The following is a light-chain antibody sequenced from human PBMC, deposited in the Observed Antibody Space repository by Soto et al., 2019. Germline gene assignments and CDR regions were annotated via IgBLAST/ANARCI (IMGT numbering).Light chain of an antibody. V-gene: IGKV4-1*01. J-gene: IGKJ1*01. CDR2: WAS. CDR3: KQYSSIPQP. Sequence: DIVMTQSPDSLAVSLGERATINCKSSQSVLYSTNNKNYLAWYQQKPGQPPKLLIYWASARESGVPDRFSGSGLGTDSPLRIRGLQAEDVAVYYCKQYSSIPQPFGQGTKVEI. CDR1: QSVLYSTNNKNY.